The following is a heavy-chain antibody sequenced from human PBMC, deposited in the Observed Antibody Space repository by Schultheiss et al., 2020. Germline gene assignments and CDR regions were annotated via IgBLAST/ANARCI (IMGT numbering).Heavy chain of an antibody. CDR1: GGSISSYY. D-gene: IGHD3-10*01. CDR2: IYYSGST. Sequence: SQTLSLTCTVSGGSISSYYWSWIRQPPGKGLEWIGYIYYSGSTNYNPSLKSRVTMSVDTSKNQFSLKLSSVTAADTAVYYCAVGIRGFYYYYGMDVWGQGTTVTVSS. V-gene: IGHV4-59*12. J-gene: IGHJ6*02. CDR3: AVGIRGFYYYYGMDV.